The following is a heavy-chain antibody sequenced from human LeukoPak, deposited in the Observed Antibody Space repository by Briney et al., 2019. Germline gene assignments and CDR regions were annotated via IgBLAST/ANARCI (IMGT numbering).Heavy chain of an antibody. Sequence: GASVKVSCKASGYTFSAYYMHWVRQAPGQGLDWMGWIYTNSGATKYAQKFQGRVTITRDTSIGTAYMELSTLISDDTDVYYCASEAFCVGGSCQLHRVASWGPGTLVTVSS. CDR2: IYTNSGAT. V-gene: IGHV1-2*02. CDR3: ASEAFCVGGSCQLHRVAS. D-gene: IGHD2-15*01. J-gene: IGHJ4*02. CDR1: GYTFSAYY.